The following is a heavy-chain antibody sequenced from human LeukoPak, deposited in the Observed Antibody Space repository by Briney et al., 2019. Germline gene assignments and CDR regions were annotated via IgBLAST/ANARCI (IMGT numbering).Heavy chain of an antibody. CDR3: ARPGITGTMGYGAFNI. V-gene: IGHV3-21*01. J-gene: IGHJ3*02. Sequence: GGSLRLSCAASGFTFSSYSINWVRQAPGKGLEWVSSIDSSSSYIYYADSVKGRFTISRDNAKNSLFLQMNSLRVEDTAVYYCARPGITGTMGYGAFNIWGQGTRVTVSS. CDR1: GFTFSSYS. D-gene: IGHD1-7*01. CDR2: IDSSSSYI.